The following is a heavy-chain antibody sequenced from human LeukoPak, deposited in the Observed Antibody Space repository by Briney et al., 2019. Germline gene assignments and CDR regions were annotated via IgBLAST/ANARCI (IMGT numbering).Heavy chain of an antibody. D-gene: IGHD3-10*01. CDR3: ARTNLARGIITIDL. CDR2: IYYSGST. Sequence: SETLSLTCTVSGGSISSGDYYWSWIRQPPGKGLEWIGYIYYSGSTYYNPSLKSRVTISVDTSKNQFSLKLSSVTAADTAVYYCARTNLARGIITIDLWGQGTLVAISS. CDR1: GGSISSGDYY. J-gene: IGHJ4*02. V-gene: IGHV4-30-4*01.